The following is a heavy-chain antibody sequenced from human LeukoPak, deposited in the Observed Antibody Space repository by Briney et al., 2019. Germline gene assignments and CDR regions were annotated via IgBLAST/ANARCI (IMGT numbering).Heavy chain of an antibody. D-gene: IGHD2/OR15-2a*01. CDR3: ARVTSFYGSYFDY. CDR1: GFTFSSYW. Sequence: GGTLRLFCAASGFTFSSYWMSWVRQAPGKGLEWVANIKQDGSEKYYVDSVKGRFTISRDNAKNSLYLQMNSLRAEDTAVYYCARVTSFYGSYFDYWGQGTLVTVSS. V-gene: IGHV3-7*04. CDR2: IKQDGSEK. J-gene: IGHJ4*02.